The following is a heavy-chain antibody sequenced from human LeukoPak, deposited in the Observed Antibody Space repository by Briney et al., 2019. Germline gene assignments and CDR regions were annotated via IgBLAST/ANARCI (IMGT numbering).Heavy chain of an antibody. J-gene: IGHJ4*02. V-gene: IGHV4-39*07. CDR2: IYYSGST. Sequence: SETLSLTCTVSGGSISSSSYYWGWIRQPPGKGLEWIGSIYYSGSTYYNPSLKSRVTISVDTSNNQFSLKLSSVTAADTAVYYCATGVHGIAAAGDYYFDYWGQGTLVTVSS. CDR1: GGSISSSSYY. CDR3: ATGVHGIAAAGDYYFDY. D-gene: IGHD6-13*01.